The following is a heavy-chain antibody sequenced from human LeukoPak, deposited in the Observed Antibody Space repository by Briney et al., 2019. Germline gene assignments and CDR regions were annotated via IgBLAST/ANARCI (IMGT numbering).Heavy chain of an antibody. CDR3: ARLVPRYGSGSQSDY. D-gene: IGHD3-10*01. J-gene: IGHJ4*02. V-gene: IGHV4-34*01. CDR1: GGSFSGYY. Sequence: SETLFLTCAVYGGSFSGYYWSWIRQPPGKGLEWVGEINHSGSTNYNPSLKSRVTISVDTSKNQFSLKLSSVTAADTAVYYCARLVPRYGSGSQSDYWGQGTLVTVSS. CDR2: INHSGST.